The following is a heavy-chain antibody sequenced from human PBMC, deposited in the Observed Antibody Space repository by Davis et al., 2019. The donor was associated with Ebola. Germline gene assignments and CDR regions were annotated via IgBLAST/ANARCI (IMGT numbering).Heavy chain of an antibody. D-gene: IGHD5-12*01. CDR3: ASGWLPMT. J-gene: IGHJ4*02. CDR1: GGSFSGYY. CDR2: VFHSGSS. V-gene: IGHV4-59*01. Sequence: SETLSLTCAVYGGSFSGYYWSWIRQPPGKGLEWIGYVFHSGSSNYNPSLNGRAAISLDTSTKQFSLKLTSVTAEDTAVYYCASGWLPMTWGQGTLVTVSS.